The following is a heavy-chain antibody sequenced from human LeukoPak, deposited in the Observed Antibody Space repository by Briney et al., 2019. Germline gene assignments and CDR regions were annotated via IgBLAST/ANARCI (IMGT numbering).Heavy chain of an antibody. CDR1: GFTFSSYG. V-gene: IGHV3-30*02. CDR3: AKGSKEVLFTRDHYMDV. CDR2: IRYDGSNK. Sequence: GGSLRLSCAASGFTFSSYGMHWVRQAPGKGLEWVSFIRYDGSNKYYADSVKGRFTISRDNSKNTLYLQMNSLRAEDTAVYYCAKGSKEVLFTRDHYMDVWGKGTTVTISS. J-gene: IGHJ6*03. D-gene: IGHD3-3*01.